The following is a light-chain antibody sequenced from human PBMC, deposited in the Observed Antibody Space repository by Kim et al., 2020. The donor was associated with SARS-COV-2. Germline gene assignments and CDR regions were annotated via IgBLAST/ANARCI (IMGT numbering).Light chain of an antibody. CDR3: QQRGN. CDR2: DAS. Sequence: ATLALSPGECATLSCRASQSVGTYLAWYQQKPGQAPRLLIYDASKRATGIPARFRGSGSGTDFTLTIGTLEPEDSAVYYCQQRGNFGQGTRLEIK. J-gene: IGKJ5*01. V-gene: IGKV3-11*01. CDR1: QSVGTY.